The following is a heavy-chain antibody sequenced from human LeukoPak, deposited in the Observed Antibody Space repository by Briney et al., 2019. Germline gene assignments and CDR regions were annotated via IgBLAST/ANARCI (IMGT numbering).Heavy chain of an antibody. CDR3: ARRPIVGVPAPIDY. CDR2: INPNTGGT. J-gene: IGHJ4*02. V-gene: IGHV1-2*02. CDR1: GYTFADYY. Sequence: ASVKVSCKASGYTFADYYIHWVRQAPGQGLEWMGLINPNTGGTNYAQKFQGRVTMTRDTSITTAYMELSRLGSDDTAVYYCARRPIVGVPAPIDYWGQGNLVTVSS. D-gene: IGHD2-2*01.